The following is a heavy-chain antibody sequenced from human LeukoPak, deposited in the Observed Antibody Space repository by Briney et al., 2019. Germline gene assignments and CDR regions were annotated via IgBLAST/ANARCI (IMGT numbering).Heavy chain of an antibody. D-gene: IGHD6-19*01. V-gene: IGHV4-34*01. Sequence: SETLSLTCAVYGGSFSGYYWSWIRQPPGKGLEWIGEINHSGSTNYNPSLKSRVTISVDTSKNQFSLKLSSVTAADTAVYYCAGLRSFRIAVAGIKVSGFDPWGQGTLVTVSS. CDR1: GGSFSGYY. CDR3: AGLRSFRIAVAGIKVSGFDP. J-gene: IGHJ5*02. CDR2: INHSGST.